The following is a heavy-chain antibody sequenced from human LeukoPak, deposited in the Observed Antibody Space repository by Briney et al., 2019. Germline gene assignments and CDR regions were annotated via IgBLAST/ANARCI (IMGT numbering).Heavy chain of an antibody. J-gene: IGHJ4*02. V-gene: IGHV3-43*02. CDR2: ISGDGGST. Sequence: GGSLRLSCAASGFTFDDYAMHWVRQAPGKGLEWVSLISGDGGSTYYADSVKGRFTISRDNSKNSLYLQMNSLRTEDTALYYCAKDPTPDGYDNAFDYWGQGTLVTVSS. D-gene: IGHD5-12*01. CDR1: GFTFDDYA. CDR3: AKDPTPDGYDNAFDY.